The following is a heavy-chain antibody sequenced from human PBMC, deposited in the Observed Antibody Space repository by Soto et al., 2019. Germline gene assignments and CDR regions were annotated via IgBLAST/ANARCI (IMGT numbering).Heavy chain of an antibody. D-gene: IGHD3-3*01. CDR3: AKGITIFGVVAYSPFFDYYYYGMDV. J-gene: IGHJ6*02. CDR2: IQSKLEGGTI. V-gene: IGHV3-15*01. CDR1: GFIFKSAW. Sequence: PGGSLRLSCAGSGFIFKSAWMTWVRQAPGKGLEWVGRIQSKLEGGTIDYAAPVKGRFNISRDDSKTTLFLQMNSLKTEDTAVYYCAKGITIFGVVAYSPFFDYYYYGMDVWGQGTTVPVSS.